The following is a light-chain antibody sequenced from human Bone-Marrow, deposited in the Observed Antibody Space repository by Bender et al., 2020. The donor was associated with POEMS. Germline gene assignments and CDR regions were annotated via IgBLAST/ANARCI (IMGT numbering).Light chain of an antibody. CDR3: SSYAGSSTVV. CDR2: DVT. V-gene: IGLV2-14*03. J-gene: IGLJ3*02. Sequence: QSALTQPASVSGSPGQSVTISCAGTSNDVGGYKYVSWYQQHPGKAPKLIIYDVTFRPSGVSNRFSASKSGNTAYLTISGLQAEDEADYYCSSYAGSSTVVFGGGTKVTVL. CDR1: SNDVGGYKY.